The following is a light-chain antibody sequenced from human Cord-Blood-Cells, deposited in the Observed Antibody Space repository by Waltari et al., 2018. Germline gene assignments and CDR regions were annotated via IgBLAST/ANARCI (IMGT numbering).Light chain of an antibody. J-gene: IGKJ2*03. Sequence: EIVMTQSPATLSVSPGERATLSCRASQSVSSNLAWYQQKPGQAPRLLIYGASTRATVIPARVSGSGSGTEFTLTISSLQSEEFAVYYCQQYNNWPPYSFGQGTKLEIK. CDR3: QQYNNWPPYS. CDR2: GAS. CDR1: QSVSSN. V-gene: IGKV3-15*01.